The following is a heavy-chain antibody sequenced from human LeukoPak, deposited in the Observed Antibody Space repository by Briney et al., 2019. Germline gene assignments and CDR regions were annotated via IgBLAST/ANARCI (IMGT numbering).Heavy chain of an antibody. CDR3: ARRNAMDV. Sequence: GGSLRLSCEGSAFIFSGHWMNWVRQAPGKGLEWVANINRDGSERYYVDSVKGRFTISRVDAKSSLYLQMNSLRAEDTAVYYCARRNAMDVWGQGTTVIVFS. J-gene: IGHJ6*02. CDR1: AFIFSGHW. CDR2: INRDGSER. V-gene: IGHV3-7*03.